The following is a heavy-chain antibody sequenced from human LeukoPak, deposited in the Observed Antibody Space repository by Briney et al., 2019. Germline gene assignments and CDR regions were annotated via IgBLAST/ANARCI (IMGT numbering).Heavy chain of an antibody. V-gene: IGHV3-49*03. J-gene: IGHJ6*02. CDR1: GFTFGDYA. CDR2: IRSKAYGGTT. D-gene: IGHD6-13*01. Sequence: GGSLRLSCTASGFTFGDYAMSWFRQAPGKGLEWVGFIRSKAYGGTTEYAASVKGRFTISRDDSKSIAYLQMNSLKTEDTAVYYCLVNAAAGTVDYYYGMDVWGQGTTVTVSS. CDR3: LVNAAAGTVDYYYGMDV.